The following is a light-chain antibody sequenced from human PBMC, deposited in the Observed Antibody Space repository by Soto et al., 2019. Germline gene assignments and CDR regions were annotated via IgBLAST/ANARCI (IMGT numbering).Light chain of an antibody. CDR1: QSVSSN. CDR2: GAS. V-gene: IGKV3-15*01. J-gene: IGKJ1*01. CDR3: QQYNNWPLTWT. Sequence: EIDMTQSPSTLSVSKGERATRSCSASQSVSSNLGWYQQKPGQAPRLLIYGASTRATGIPARFSGSGSGTEFTLTISGLQSEDFAVYFCQQYNNWPLTWTFGQGTKVDIK.